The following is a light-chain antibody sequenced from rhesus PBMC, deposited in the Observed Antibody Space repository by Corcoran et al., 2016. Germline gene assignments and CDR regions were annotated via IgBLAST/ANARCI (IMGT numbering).Light chain of an antibody. Sequence: ETVVTQSPVTLSLSPGERATLSCRASQRIGNFLAWFQQKTGQAPRLLIYGASRRATGIPARFSGRGSGTDCTLTISSLEPEDVGVYYCQQSSNLFTFGPGTKLDIK. CDR2: GAS. J-gene: IGKJ3*01. CDR3: QQSSNLFT. CDR1: QRIGNF. V-gene: IGKV3-24*04.